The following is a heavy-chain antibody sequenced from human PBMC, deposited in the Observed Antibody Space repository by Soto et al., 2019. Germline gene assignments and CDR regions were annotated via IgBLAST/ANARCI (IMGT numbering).Heavy chain of an antibody. CDR1: GGSIISYY. D-gene: IGHD2-15*01. J-gene: IGHJ5*02. CDR3: ARGSVITTTLDWFDP. V-gene: IGHV4-59*01. Sequence: SETLSLTCTVSGGSIISYYWSWIRQPPGKGLEWIGYIYYSGGTNYNPSLKSRVTISVDTSKNQFSLKLNSVTAADTAVYYCARGSVITTTLDWFDPWGQGTLVTVSS. CDR2: IYYSGGT.